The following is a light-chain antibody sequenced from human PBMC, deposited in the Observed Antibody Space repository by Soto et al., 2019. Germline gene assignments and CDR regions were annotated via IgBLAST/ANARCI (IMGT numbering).Light chain of an antibody. CDR1: QSVSGW. CDR3: QQYETFSGT. Sequence: DVQMTQSPSSLSASVGDTVPVTCRASQSVSGWLAWYQQKPGEAPKLLIYDASALPRGVPSRFSGSGSGTKFTLTIASLQPDDFATYYCQQYETFSGTFGPGTKVDNK. V-gene: IGKV1-5*01. J-gene: IGKJ1*01. CDR2: DAS.